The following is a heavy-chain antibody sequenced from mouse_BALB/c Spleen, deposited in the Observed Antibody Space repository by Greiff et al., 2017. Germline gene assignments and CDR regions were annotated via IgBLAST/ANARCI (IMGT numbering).Heavy chain of an antibody. D-gene: IGHD2-4*01. V-gene: IGHV5-6*01. J-gene: IGHJ4*01. CDR2: ISSGGSYT. CDR1: GFTFSSYG. Sequence: EVHLVESGGDLVKPGGSLKLSCAASGFTFSSYGMSWVRQTPDKRLEWVATISSGGSYTYYPDSVKGRFTISRDNAKNTLYLQMSSLKSEDTAMYYCARQNDYDEGTWAMDYWGQGTSVTVSS. CDR3: ARQNDYDEGTWAMDY.